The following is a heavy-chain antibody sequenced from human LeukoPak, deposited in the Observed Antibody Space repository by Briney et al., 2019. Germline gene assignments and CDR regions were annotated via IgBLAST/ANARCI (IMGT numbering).Heavy chain of an antibody. Sequence: SETLSLTCAVSGGSFSGYYWSWIRQPPGKGLEWIGEINHSGSTNYNPSLKSRVTISVDTSKNQFSLKLSSVTAADTAVYYWAGGPRMADIVVVVAATGAFDIWGQGTMVTVSS. J-gene: IGHJ3*02. CDR1: GGSFSGYY. CDR3: AGGPRMADIVVVVAATGAFDI. D-gene: IGHD2-15*01. CDR2: INHSGST. V-gene: IGHV4-34*01.